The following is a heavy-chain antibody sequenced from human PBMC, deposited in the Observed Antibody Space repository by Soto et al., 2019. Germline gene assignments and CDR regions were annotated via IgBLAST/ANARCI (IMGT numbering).Heavy chain of an antibody. CDR3: ARALNYGGKQDY. D-gene: IGHD4-17*01. V-gene: IGHV4-59*11. CDR2: IYYTGST. CDR1: GGSISSHY. J-gene: IGHJ4*01. Sequence: KTSETLSLTCTVSGGSISSHYWSWIRQAPGKGLEWIGYIYYTGSTNYNPSLKSRVTISVDTSKNQFSLKLSSVTAADTAVYYCARALNYGGKQDYWGHGTLVTVSS.